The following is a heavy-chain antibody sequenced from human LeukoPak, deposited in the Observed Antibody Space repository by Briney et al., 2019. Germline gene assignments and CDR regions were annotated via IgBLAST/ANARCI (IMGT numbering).Heavy chain of an antibody. Sequence: GGPLRLSCAASGFTFSSYAMHWVRQAPGKGLEWVAVISYDGSNKYYADSVKGRFTISRDSSKNTLYLQMNSLRAEDTAVYYCAKVATLYSGSYLSFDYWGQGTLVTVSS. D-gene: IGHD1-26*01. V-gene: IGHV3-30*18. CDR3: AKVATLYSGSYLSFDY. CDR1: GFTFSSYA. J-gene: IGHJ4*02. CDR2: ISYDGSNK.